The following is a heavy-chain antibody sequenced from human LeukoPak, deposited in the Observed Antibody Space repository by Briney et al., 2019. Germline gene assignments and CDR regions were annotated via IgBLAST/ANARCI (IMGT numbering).Heavy chain of an antibody. CDR2: IYISGST. CDR3: ARGLKYCSGGSCYSAYFDY. D-gene: IGHD2-15*01. CDR1: VGFISRYH. J-gene: IGHJ4*02. V-gene: IGHV4-4*07. Sequence: SVPLTLPCTVSVGFISRYHWSWLRHPAGKGREWIGRIYISGSTNYNPSLKSRVTMSVDTSKNQFSLNLISVTAADAAVYFCARGLKYCSGGSCYSAYFDYWGQGTLVTVSS.